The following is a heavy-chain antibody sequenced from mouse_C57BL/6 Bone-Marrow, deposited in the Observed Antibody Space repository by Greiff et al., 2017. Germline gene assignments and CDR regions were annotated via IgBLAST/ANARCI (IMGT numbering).Heavy chain of an antibody. V-gene: IGHV1-64*01. CDR1: GYTFTNYG. CDR2: MHPKGGSP. J-gene: IGHJ4*01. CDR3: ARSNDYNYYTMDY. D-gene: IGHD2-4*01. Sequence: QVQLQQPGAELVKPGASVKLSCKASGYTFTNYGMHWVKQRPGQGLVWIGMMHPKGGSPHYNEKFKSESTLSVDKSSRTAFMAISSLTSEDSAVYYCARSNDYNYYTMDYWCQGTSVTVSS.